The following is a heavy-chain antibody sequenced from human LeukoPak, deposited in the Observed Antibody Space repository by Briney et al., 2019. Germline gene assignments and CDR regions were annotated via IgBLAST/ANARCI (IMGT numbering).Heavy chain of an antibody. CDR2: IYSGGST. D-gene: IGHD6-19*01. J-gene: IGHJ4*02. CDR3: ARKSSGWRHFDY. Sequence: PGGSLRLSCAASGFTVSSNYMSWVRQAPGKGLEWVSVIYSGGSTYYADSVKGRFTISRGNSKNTLYLQMNSLRAEDTAVYYCARKSSGWRHFDYWGQGTLVTVSS. V-gene: IGHV3-53*01. CDR1: GFTVSSNY.